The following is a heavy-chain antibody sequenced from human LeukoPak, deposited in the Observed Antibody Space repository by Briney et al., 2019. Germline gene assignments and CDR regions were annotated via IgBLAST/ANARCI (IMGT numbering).Heavy chain of an antibody. Sequence: ASVKVSCKASGYTFTGYYMHWVRQAPGQGLEWMGWINPNSGGTNYAQKFQGWVTMTRDTSISTAYMELSRLRSDDTAVYYCALAPYGDLYYFDYWGQGTLVTVSS. D-gene: IGHD4-17*01. CDR2: INPNSGGT. V-gene: IGHV1-2*04. CDR3: ALAPYGDLYYFDY. J-gene: IGHJ4*02. CDR1: GYTFTGYY.